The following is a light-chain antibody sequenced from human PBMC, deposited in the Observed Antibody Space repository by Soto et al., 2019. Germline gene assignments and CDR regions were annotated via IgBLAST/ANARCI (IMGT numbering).Light chain of an antibody. CDR2: GAS. J-gene: IGKJ4*01. CDR3: HQYASSPPLT. CDR1: QSVSTS. Sequence: EIVLTQSPGTLSLSPGDRATLSCRDSQSVSTSLAWYQQKPGQAPSLLIYGASSRATVIPDRFSGSGSGTYFTLPPSSLAPEYYAVYSYHQYASSPPLTFGGGTKVEIK. V-gene: IGKV3-20*01.